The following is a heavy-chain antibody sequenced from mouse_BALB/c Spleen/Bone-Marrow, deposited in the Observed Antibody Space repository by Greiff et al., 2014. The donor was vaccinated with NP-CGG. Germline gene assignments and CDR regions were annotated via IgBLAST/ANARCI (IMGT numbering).Heavy chain of an antibody. J-gene: IGHJ2*01. Sequence: EVQLQQSGAELVKPGASVKLSCTASGLNIKDTYMHWVKQRPEQGLEWIGRIDPANGNTKYDPKFQGKATITADTSSNTAYLQLSSLTSEDTAVYYCASYDYGYYFDYWGQGTTLTVSS. CDR2: IDPANGNT. CDR1: GLNIKDTY. D-gene: IGHD2-4*01. CDR3: ASYDYGYYFDY. V-gene: IGHV14-3*02.